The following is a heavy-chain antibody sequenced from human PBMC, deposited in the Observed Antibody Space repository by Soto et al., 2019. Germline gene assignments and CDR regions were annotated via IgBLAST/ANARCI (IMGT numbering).Heavy chain of an antibody. CDR2: IGAYSGNT. D-gene: IGHD6-13*01. J-gene: IGHJ4*02. CDR3: AGERPAAAY. CDR1: GYTFTSYG. V-gene: IGHV1-18*01. Sequence: QVQLVQSGAEVKKPGASVKVSCKASGYTFTSYGITWVRQAPGQGLEWMGWIGAYSGNTNYAQKHKGRVTMTIGPGTSTGDNVLRRQTSAKKAVYYCAGERPAAAYWGQGTLLTASS.